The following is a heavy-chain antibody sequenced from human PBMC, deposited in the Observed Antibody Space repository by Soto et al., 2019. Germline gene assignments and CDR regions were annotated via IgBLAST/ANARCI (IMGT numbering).Heavy chain of an antibody. V-gene: IGHV4-30-4*01. D-gene: IGHD5-18*01. CDR3: ARATYSYTPFDY. CDR1: GGSISSGAYY. CDR2: IYYSGST. Sequence: QVQLQESGPGLVKPSQTLSLTCTVSGGSISSGAYYWSWIRQPPGKGLEWIGYIYYSGSTYYNPSLKSRDTISVDTSKNQFSLKLSSVTAADTAVYYCARATYSYTPFDYWGQGTLVTVSS. J-gene: IGHJ4*02.